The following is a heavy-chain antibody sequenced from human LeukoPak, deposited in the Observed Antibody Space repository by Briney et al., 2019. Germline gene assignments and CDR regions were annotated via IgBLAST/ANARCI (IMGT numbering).Heavy chain of an antibody. V-gene: IGHV4-59*01. CDR3: ARGTMVRGVIWAGRYYFDY. CDR1: GGSISSYY. J-gene: IGHJ4*02. Sequence: SETLSLTCTVSGGSISSYYWSWIRQPPGKGLEWIGYIYYSGSTNYNPSLKSRVTISVDASKNQFSLKLSSVTAADTAVYYCARGTMVRGVIWAGRYYFDYWGQGTVVTVSS. D-gene: IGHD3-10*01. CDR2: IYYSGST.